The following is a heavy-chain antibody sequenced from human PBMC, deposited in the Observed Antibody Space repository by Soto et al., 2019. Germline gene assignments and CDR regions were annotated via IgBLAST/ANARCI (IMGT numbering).Heavy chain of an antibody. CDR1: GFTFGSYG. CDR3: ARDLINGQQLDDYYYYGMDV. Sequence: QVQLVESGGGVVQPGRSLRLSCAASGFTFGSYGMHWVRQAPGKGLEWVAVIWYDGSNKYYADSVKGRFTISRDNSKNTLYLQMHSLRAEDTAVYYCARDLINGQQLDDYYYYGMDVWGQGTTVTVSS. V-gene: IGHV3-33*01. CDR2: IWYDGSNK. D-gene: IGHD6-13*01. J-gene: IGHJ6*02.